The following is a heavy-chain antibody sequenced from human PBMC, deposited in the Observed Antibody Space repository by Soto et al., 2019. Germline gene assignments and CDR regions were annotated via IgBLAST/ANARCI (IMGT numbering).Heavy chain of an antibody. CDR3: ARPGDAYGLDV. J-gene: IGHJ6*02. CDR1: GAAIRRSSYC. D-gene: IGHD2-21*02. CDR2: IHSHSGST. Sequence: TAETLSLTCSVSGAAIRRSSYCFACMRQPPGKGLELIASIHSHSGSTYYDPSLKGRVLISVDTSKNHFSLNLSSVAAADTAVYYCARPGDAYGLDVWGQGTTVTVSS. V-gene: IGHV4-39*01.